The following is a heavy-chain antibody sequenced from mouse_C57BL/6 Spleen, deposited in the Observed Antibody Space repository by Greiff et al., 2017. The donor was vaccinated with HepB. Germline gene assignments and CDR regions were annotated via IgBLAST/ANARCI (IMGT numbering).Heavy chain of an antibody. V-gene: IGHV1-15*01. CDR3: TRGAPGY. Sequence: LVESGAELVRPGASVTLSCKASGYTFTDYEMHWVKQTPVHGLEWIGAIDPETGGTAYNQKFKGKAILTADKSSSTAYMELRSLTSEDSAVYYCTRGAPGYWGQGTTLTVSS. CDR2: IDPETGGT. CDR1: GYTFTDYE. J-gene: IGHJ2*01. D-gene: IGHD3-1*01.